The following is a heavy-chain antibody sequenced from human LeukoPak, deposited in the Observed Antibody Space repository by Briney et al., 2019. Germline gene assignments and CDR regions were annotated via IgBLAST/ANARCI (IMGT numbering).Heavy chain of an antibody. CDR2: INSDVRST. J-gene: IGHJ6*03. CDR1: GFTFSSYW. Sequence: GGSLRLSCAASGFTFSSYWMRWVRQAPGKGLGWVSCINSDVRSTSYADSVKGPLTTSRDQAKNLLYLRIARLRAEDKAVYYCASLGHAGYYDFWSGYYMPYYMDVWGKGTTVTVSS. CDR3: ASLGHAGYYDFWSGYYMPYYMDV. D-gene: IGHD3-3*01. V-gene: IGHV3-74*01.